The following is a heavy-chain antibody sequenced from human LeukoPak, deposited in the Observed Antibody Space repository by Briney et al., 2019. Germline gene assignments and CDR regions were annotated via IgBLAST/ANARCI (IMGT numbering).Heavy chain of an antibody. CDR2: LYYGENS. D-gene: IGHD6-25*01. CDR1: GGSISIISSSTYY. Sequence: PSETLSLTCTVSGGSISIISSSTYYWGWIPQAPAKGLEWIGSLYYGENSHYNPSLKSRATLSVDTSNNQFSLKLTSVTAADAAVYFCARQLPTAAADTRGYFDYWGQGTVVTVSS. CDR3: ARQLPTAAADTRGYFDY. J-gene: IGHJ4*02. V-gene: IGHV4-39*01.